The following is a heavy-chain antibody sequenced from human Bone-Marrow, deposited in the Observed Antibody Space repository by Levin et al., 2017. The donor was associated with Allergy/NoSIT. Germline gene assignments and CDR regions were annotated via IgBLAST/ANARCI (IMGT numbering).Heavy chain of an antibody. J-gene: IGHJ6*03. CDR3: ARKVQQWLGDTWSYYMDV. Sequence: PGGSLRLSCAASGFTFSPYSMHWVRQAPGKGLEYVSGISSNGVKTYYGYSVKGRFTISRDNSKNTLYLQMGSLRGEDMGVYYCARKVQQWLGDTWSYYMDVWGIGTTVTVSS. CDR2: ISSNGVKT. CDR1: GFTFSPYS. D-gene: IGHD6-19*01. V-gene: IGHV3-64*01.